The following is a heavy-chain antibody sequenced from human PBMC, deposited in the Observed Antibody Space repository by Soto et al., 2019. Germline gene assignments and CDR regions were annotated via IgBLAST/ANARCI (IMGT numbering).Heavy chain of an antibody. CDR1: GGTLNNCA. J-gene: IGHJ6*02. CDR2: IIPFFGTA. V-gene: IGHV1-69*01. D-gene: IGHD2-15*01. Sequence: QVQLVQSGAEVKKPGSSVKVSCKASGGTLNNCAITWVRQAPGQGLEWMGGIIPFFGTANYVQKFQGRVTITADESTSTAYMELRSLRSEDTAVYYCALVVVAATPPNYYYGMDVWGQGTTVTVSS. CDR3: ALVVVAATPPNYYYGMDV.